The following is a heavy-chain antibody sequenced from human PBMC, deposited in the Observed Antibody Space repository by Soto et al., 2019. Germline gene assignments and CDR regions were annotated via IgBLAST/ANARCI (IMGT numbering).Heavy chain of an antibody. D-gene: IGHD2-15*01. V-gene: IGHV4-59*08. J-gene: IGHJ4*02. CDR3: ARAGGMRCSGGSCYSALDY. Sequence: QVQLQESGPGLVKPSETLSLTCTVSGGSISSYYWSWIRQPPGKGLEWIGYIYYSGSTNYHPSLKSGVTISVDTAKNQFSLKLSSVTAADTAVYYCARAGGMRCSGGSCYSALDYWGQGTLVTVSS. CDR1: GGSISSYY. CDR2: IYYSGST.